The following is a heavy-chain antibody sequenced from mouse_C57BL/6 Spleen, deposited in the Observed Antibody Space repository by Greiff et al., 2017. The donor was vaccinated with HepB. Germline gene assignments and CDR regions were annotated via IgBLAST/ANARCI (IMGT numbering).Heavy chain of an antibody. CDR3: ARDYGSIDY. J-gene: IGHJ2*01. V-gene: IGHV5-17*01. Sequence: EVMLVESGGCLVKPGGSLKLSCAASGFTFSDYGMHWVRQGPEKGLEWVAYISSGSSTIYYADTVKGRFTISRDNANNNLFLQMTSLRSEDTAMYYCARDYGSIDYWGQGTTLTVSS. CDR1: GFTFSDYG. D-gene: IGHD1-1*01. CDR2: ISSGSSTI.